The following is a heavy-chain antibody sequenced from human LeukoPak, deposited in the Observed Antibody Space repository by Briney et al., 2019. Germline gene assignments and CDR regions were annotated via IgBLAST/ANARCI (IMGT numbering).Heavy chain of an antibody. D-gene: IGHD2-15*01. J-gene: IGHJ4*02. CDR1: RFSFSDYT. Sequence: GGSLRLSCAASRFSFSDYTMSWVRHLPGKGLEWVSGIRHSGVDSSYADSVKGRFTISRDNSKNMLYLQMNSLRDDDTGVYYCARDRRATPMYFFDFWGQGTPVTVSS. CDR2: IRHSGVDS. V-gene: IGHV3-23*01. CDR3: ARDRRATPMYFFDF.